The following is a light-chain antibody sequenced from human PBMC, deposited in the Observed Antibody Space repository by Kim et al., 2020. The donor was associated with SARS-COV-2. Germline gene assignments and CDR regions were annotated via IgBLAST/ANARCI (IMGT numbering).Light chain of an antibody. J-gene: IGKJ1*01. CDR1: QSISSY. CDR3: QQSYSTPRT. CDR2: AAS. Sequence: SSEADRVTLHCRASQSISSYLNWYQQKPGKAPKLLIYAASSLQSGVPSRFSGSGSGTDFTLTISSLQPEDFATYYCQQSYSTPRTFGQGTKVDIK. V-gene: IGKV1-39*01.